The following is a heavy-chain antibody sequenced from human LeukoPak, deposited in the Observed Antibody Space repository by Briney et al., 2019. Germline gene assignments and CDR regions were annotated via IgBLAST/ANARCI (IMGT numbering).Heavy chain of an antibody. J-gene: IGHJ6*03. V-gene: IGHV3-30*02. CDR3: AKSHGSRGGYYYMDV. CDR1: GFTFSSYS. D-gene: IGHD3-10*01. Sequence: GGSLRLSCAASGFTFSSYSMNWVRQAPGKGLEWVAFIFYDASNIYYADSVKGRFTISRDNSKKTLSLQMNSLRAEDTAVYYCAKSHGSRGGYYYMDVWGQGTTVIVSS. CDR2: IFYDASNI.